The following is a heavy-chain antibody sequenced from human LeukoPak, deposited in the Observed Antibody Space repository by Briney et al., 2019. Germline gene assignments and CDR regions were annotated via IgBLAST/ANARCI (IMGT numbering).Heavy chain of an antibody. CDR2: INYTGST. CDR3: VRARNMAFDI. D-gene: IGHD4-11*01. J-gene: IGHJ3*02. V-gene: IGHV4-59*11. CDR1: GGSISGHY. Sequence: PSDTLSLTCTVSGGSISGHYWRWIRQPPGKRLGRIGNINYTGSTNYNPSLKSRVTISVDTSKNQFSLKVTSVTAADTAVYYFVRARNMAFDIWGQGTMVTVSS.